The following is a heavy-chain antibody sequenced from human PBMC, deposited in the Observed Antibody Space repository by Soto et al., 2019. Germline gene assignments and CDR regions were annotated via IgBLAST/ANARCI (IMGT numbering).Heavy chain of an antibody. J-gene: IGHJ6*02. CDR1: GGSISSYY. CDR2: IYYSGST. Sequence: SETLSLTCTVSGGSISSYYWGWIRQPPGKGLEWIGSIYYSGSTYYNPSLKSRVTISVDTSKNQFSLKLSSVTAADTAVYYCARLEMATIYYYYGMVVWDQGTTVTRLL. V-gene: IGHV4-39*01. CDR3: ARLEMATIYYYYGMVV. D-gene: IGHD5-12*01.